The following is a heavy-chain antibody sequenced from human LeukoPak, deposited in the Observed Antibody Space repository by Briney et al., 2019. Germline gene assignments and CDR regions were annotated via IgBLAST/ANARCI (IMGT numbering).Heavy chain of an antibody. CDR1: GYTFTGYY. V-gene: IGHV1-46*01. Sequence: ASVKVSCKASGYTFTGYYMHWVRQAPGQGLEWMGIINPSGGSTSYAQKFQGRVTMTRDTSTSTVYMELSSLRSEDTAVYYCARDGAYYDSSVITGDYWGQGTLVTVSS. CDR3: ARDGAYYDSSVITGDY. CDR2: INPSGGST. D-gene: IGHD3-22*01. J-gene: IGHJ4*02.